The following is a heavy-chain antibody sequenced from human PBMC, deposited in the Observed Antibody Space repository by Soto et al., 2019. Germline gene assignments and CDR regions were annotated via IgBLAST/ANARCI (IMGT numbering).Heavy chain of an antibody. D-gene: IGHD3-10*01. Sequence: ASVKVSCKASGYTFTGYYMHGVRQAPGQGLEWMGWINPNSGGTNYAQKFQGRVTMTRDTSISTAYMELSRLRSDDTAVYYCAREEGGLWFGEFAYYSYGMDVWGQGTTVTVSS. J-gene: IGHJ6*02. CDR1: GYTFTGYY. CDR2: INPNSGGT. CDR3: AREEGGLWFGEFAYYSYGMDV. V-gene: IGHV1-2*02.